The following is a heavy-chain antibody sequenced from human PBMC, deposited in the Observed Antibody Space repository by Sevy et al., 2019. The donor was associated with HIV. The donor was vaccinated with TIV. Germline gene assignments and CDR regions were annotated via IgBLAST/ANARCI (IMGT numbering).Heavy chain of an antibody. CDR2: ISSSSSTI. Sequence: GGSLRLSCAASGFTFSSYSMNWVRQAPGKGLEWVSYISSSSSTIYYADSVKGRFTISRDNAKNSLYLQMNSLGAEDTAVYYCARVPGIAVAGWFDPWGQGTLVTVSS. V-gene: IGHV3-48*01. CDR1: GFTFSSYS. CDR3: ARVPGIAVAGWFDP. D-gene: IGHD6-19*01. J-gene: IGHJ5*02.